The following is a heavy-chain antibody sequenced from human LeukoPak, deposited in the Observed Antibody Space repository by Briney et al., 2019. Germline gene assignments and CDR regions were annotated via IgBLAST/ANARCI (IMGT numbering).Heavy chain of an antibody. CDR1: GGSISSYY. CDR3: ARVSSSWYQDWYFDL. CDR2: IDTSGNT. D-gene: IGHD6-13*01. J-gene: IGHJ2*01. V-gene: IGHV4-4*07. Sequence: PSETLSLTCTVSGGSISSYYWSWIRQPAGKGLEWIGRIDTSGNTNYKPSLKSRVTMSVDTSKKQFSLKLSSVTAADTAVYYCARVSSSWYQDWYFDLWGRGTLVTVSS.